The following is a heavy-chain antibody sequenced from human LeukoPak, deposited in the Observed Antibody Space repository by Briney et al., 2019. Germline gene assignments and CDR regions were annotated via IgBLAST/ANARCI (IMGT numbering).Heavy chain of an antibody. Sequence: ASVKVSYKASGYTFTGYYMHWVRQAPGQGLEWMGWINPNSGGTNYAQKFQGRVTMTRDTSISTAYMELSRLRSDDTAVYYCASHYYDSSGYYSDYWGQGTLVTVSS. CDR3: ASHYYDSSGYYSDY. D-gene: IGHD3-22*01. CDR2: INPNSGGT. CDR1: GYTFTGYY. J-gene: IGHJ4*02. V-gene: IGHV1-2*02.